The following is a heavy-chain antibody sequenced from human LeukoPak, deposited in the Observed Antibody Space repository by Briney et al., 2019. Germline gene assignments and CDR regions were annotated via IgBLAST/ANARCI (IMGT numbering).Heavy chain of an antibody. Sequence: PSETLSLTCTVSGGSISSSSYYGGWIRQPPGKGLEWIGSIYYSGSTYYNPSLKSRVTMSVDTSKNQFSLKLSSVTAADTAVYYCARVPSMVRGVLFDYWGQGTLVTVSS. CDR3: ARVPSMVRGVLFDY. V-gene: IGHV4-39*07. CDR2: IYYSGST. CDR1: GGSISSSSYY. J-gene: IGHJ4*02. D-gene: IGHD3-10*01.